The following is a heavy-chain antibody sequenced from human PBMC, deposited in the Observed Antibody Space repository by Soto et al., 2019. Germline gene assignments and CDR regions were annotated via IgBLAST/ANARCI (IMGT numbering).Heavy chain of an antibody. CDR3: ARGSMVRGVIDHHYYYYGMDV. CDR2: IYYSGST. J-gene: IGHJ6*02. D-gene: IGHD3-10*01. Sequence: PSETLSLTCTVSGGSISSGGYYWSWIRQHPGKGLVWIGYIYYSGSTYYNPSLKSRVTISVDTSKNQFSLKLSSVTAADTAVYYCARGSMVRGVIDHHYYYYGMDVWGQGTTVTVSS. V-gene: IGHV4-31*03. CDR1: GGSISSGGYY.